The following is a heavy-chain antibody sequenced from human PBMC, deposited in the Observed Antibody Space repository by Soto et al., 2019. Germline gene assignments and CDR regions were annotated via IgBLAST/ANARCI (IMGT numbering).Heavy chain of an antibody. J-gene: IGHJ4*02. CDR1: GYTFTSYA. V-gene: IGHV1-3*01. CDR3: ARENFDTEFDYYDSSGYYFDY. D-gene: IGHD3-22*01. Sequence: ASVKVSCKASGYTFTSYAMHWVRQAPGQRLEWMGWINAGNGNTKYSQKFQGRVTITRDTSASTAYMELSSLRSEDTAVYYCARENFDTEFDYYDSSGYYFDYWGQGTLVTVSS. CDR2: INAGNGNT.